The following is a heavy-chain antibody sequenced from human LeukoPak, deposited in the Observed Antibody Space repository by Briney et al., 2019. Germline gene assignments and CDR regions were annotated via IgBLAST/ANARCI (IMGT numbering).Heavy chain of an antibody. CDR3: AKDDRGSSDWYLGFDY. Sequence: GGSLRLSCATSGFTFSIYAMSWVRQAPGKGLEWVSTISGRGNSTYYADSVKGRFTISRDNSKNTLYLQMNSLRDEDTAVYYCAKDDRGSSDWYLGFDYWGQGTLVTVTS. CDR1: GFTFSIYA. V-gene: IGHV3-23*01. CDR2: ISGRGNST. J-gene: IGHJ4*02. D-gene: IGHD6-19*01.